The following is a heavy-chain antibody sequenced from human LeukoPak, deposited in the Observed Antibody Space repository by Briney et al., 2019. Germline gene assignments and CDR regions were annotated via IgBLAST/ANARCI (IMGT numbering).Heavy chain of an antibody. CDR3: ASTNLLFGEEGYNWFDP. CDR1: GGSFSGYY. CDR2: INHSGST. J-gene: IGHJ5*02. Sequence: SETLSLTCAVYGGSFSGYYWSWIRQPPGKGLEWIGEINHSGSTNYNPSLKSRVTISVDTSKNQFSLKLSSVTAADTAVYYCASTNLLFGEEGYNWFDPWGQGTLVTVSS. V-gene: IGHV4-34*01. D-gene: IGHD3-10*01.